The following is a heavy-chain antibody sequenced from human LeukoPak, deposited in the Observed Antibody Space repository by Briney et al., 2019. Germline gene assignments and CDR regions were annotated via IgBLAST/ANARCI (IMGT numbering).Heavy chain of an antibody. CDR1: GGSISSYY. Sequence: SETLSLTCTVSGGSISSYYRRWVRQPPGKGLEWVGYIYYSGSTYYNPSLKSRVTISVDTPKNQFSLKLSSVTAADTAVYYCARLENYCSGGSCYLLPVDYWGEGTLVTVSS. CDR2: IYYSGST. J-gene: IGHJ4*02. CDR3: ARLENYCSGGSCYLLPVDY. V-gene: IGHV4-59*04. D-gene: IGHD2-15*01.